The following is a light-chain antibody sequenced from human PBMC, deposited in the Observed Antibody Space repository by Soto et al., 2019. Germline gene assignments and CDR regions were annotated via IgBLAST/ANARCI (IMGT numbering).Light chain of an antibody. Sequence: QSVLTQPRSVSGSPGQSVTISCTGSNSDVGAYKFVSWLQHNPGEAPKVMIYDVTQRPSGVPDRFSGSKSGNTASLTISGLLAEDEADYYCSSYTSSSTYVFGTGTKVTVL. J-gene: IGLJ1*01. CDR3: SSYTSSSTYV. CDR2: DVT. V-gene: IGLV2-11*01. CDR1: NSDVGAYKF.